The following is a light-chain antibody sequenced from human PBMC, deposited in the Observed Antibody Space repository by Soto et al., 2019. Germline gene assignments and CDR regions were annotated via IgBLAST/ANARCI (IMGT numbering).Light chain of an antibody. CDR2: EVS. V-gene: IGLV2-8*01. CDR1: SSDIGGNNH. CDR3: SSYTGSNEV. Sequence: QSALAQPPSASGSPGQSVTISCTGTSSDIGGNNHVSWYQQHPGKAPKVMIYEVSKRPSGVPDRFSGSKSGNTASLTVYGLQADDEDAYYCSSYTGSNEVFGTGTKVTV. J-gene: IGLJ1*01.